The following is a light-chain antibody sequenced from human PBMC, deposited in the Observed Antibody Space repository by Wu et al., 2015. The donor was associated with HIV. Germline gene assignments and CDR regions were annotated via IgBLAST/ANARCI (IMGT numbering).Light chain of an antibody. CDR1: QSVTSYS. V-gene: IGKV3-20*01. CDR3: QQYHSLPLT. CDR2: IAS. J-gene: IGKJ4*01. Sequence: EIVLTQSPGTLSLSLGERATLSCRASQSVTSYSLAWYQQKPGQAPRLLIYIASGRATGVPDRFSGSGSGTDFTLTISRLEPEDFAVYYXQQYHSLPLTFGGGTKVEIK.